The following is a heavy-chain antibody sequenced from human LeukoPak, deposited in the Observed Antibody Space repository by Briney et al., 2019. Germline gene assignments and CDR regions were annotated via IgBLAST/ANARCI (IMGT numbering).Heavy chain of an antibody. CDR2: IYYSGST. V-gene: IGHV4-59*01. D-gene: IGHD1-26*01. CDR1: GDSISSFY. Sequence: SETLSLTCTVSGDSISSFYWSWLRQPPGKGLEWSGYIYYSGSTNYNPSLKSRVTISIDTSKNQFSLNLSSVIAADTAVYYCARVVTTGSYPNYFDYWGQGTLVTVSS. CDR3: ARVVTTGSYPNYFDY. J-gene: IGHJ4*02.